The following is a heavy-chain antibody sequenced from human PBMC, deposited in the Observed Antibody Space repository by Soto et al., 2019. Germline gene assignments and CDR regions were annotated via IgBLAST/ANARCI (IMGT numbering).Heavy chain of an antibody. V-gene: IGHV4-31*03. Sequence: QVQLQESGPGLVKPSQTLSLTCTVSSGSISSGGYYWSWIRQHPGKGLEWIGYVYYSGSTYYNPSLKNRVIISVDTSKNQFSLKLSSVTAADTAVYYCARSGYSYGSGYYYGMDVWGQGTTVTVSS. CDR1: SGSISSGGYY. CDR2: VYYSGST. J-gene: IGHJ6*02. CDR3: ARSGYSYGSGYYYGMDV. D-gene: IGHD5-18*01.